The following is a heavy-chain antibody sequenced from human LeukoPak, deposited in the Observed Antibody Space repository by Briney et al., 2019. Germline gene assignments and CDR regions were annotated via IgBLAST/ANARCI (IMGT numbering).Heavy chain of an antibody. CDR3: ALQSCTSTSCYWALDY. CDR1: GYTFTNYA. V-gene: IGHV1-3*01. J-gene: IGHJ4*02. Sequence: ASVKVSCKASGYTFTNYAIHWVRQAPGQRLEWMGWINVGNGNTKCSQNFQGRVTTTRDTSASTAYMELSSLRSEDTAVYYCALQSCTSTSCYWALDYWGQGTLVTVSS. D-gene: IGHD2-2*01. CDR2: INVGNGNT.